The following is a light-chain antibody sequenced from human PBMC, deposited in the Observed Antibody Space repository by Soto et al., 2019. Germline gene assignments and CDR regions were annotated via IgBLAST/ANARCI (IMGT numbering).Light chain of an antibody. CDR1: QSVDTY. J-gene: IGKJ4*01. Sequence: EVVLTQSPATLSLSPGETATLSCRASQSVDTYLAWYQQKPGQPPRLIIFDVSSRATGIPARFSGSGSGTDFTLTISSLEAEDFAVYYCQHRRNWPLTFGGGTKLEI. V-gene: IGKV3-11*01. CDR3: QHRRNWPLT. CDR2: DVS.